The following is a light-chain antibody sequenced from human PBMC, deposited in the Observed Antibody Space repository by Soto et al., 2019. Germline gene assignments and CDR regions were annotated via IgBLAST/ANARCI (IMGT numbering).Light chain of an antibody. CDR3: CSYAGNYYV. V-gene: IGLV2-11*01. CDR1: SSDVGGYNY. CDR2: DVS. Sequence: QSALTQPRSVSGSPGQSVTISCTGTSSDVGGYNYVSWYQQHPGKAPKLMISDVSKRPSGVPDRFSGSKSGNTASLTISGLQAADAADFYCCSYAGNYYVFGTGTKLTVL. J-gene: IGLJ1*01.